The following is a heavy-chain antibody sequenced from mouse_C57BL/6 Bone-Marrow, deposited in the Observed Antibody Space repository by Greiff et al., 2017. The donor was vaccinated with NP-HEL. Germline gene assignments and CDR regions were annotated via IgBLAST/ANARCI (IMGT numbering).Heavy chain of an antibody. CDR2: IYPGDGDT. Sequence: QVQLPPSGAVLVPPGASVTISCTASVYAFSNYWLNWLMHMPGQGLEWIGQIYPGDGDTTYNGQFKAKATLTTDKSSSTAYMQLSRLTSEDSAVYFCARGAYWGQGTLVTVSA. J-gene: IGHJ3*01. CDR1: VYAFSNYW. CDR3: ARGAY. V-gene: IGHV1-80*01.